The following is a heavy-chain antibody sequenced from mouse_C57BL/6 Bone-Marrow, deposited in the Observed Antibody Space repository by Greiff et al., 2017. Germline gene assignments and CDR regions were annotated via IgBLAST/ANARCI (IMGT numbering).Heavy chain of an antibody. Sequence: QVQLQQSGPELVKPGASVKITCKASGYAFSSSWMNWVKQRPGKGLEWIGRIYPGDGDTNYNGKFKGKATLTADKSSSTAYMQLSSLTSEDSAVYFCATAQSYFDYRGQGTTLTVSS. CDR1: GYAFSSSW. D-gene: IGHD3-2*02. J-gene: IGHJ2*01. CDR2: IYPGDGDT. CDR3: ATAQSYFDY. V-gene: IGHV1-82*01.